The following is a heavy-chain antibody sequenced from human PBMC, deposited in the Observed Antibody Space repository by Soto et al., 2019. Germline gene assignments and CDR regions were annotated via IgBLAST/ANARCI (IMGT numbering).Heavy chain of an antibody. CDR2: IWFDGSKQ. D-gene: IGHD7-27*01. Sequence: QVHLVESGGGVVQPGRSLRLACAASGFTFSSYVMHWVRQSPGKGPEWVATIWFDGSKQYYADSVRDRFTISRNNPENPLYLQMNSRSAEDTAVYYCARPLCRNGTGEVFDCWGQGTLVTVSS. CDR3: ARPLCRNGTGEVFDC. CDR1: GFTFSSYV. J-gene: IGHJ4*02. V-gene: IGHV3-33*01.